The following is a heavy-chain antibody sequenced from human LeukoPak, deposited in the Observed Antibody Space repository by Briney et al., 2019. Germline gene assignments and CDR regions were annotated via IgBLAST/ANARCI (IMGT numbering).Heavy chain of an antibody. CDR3: ARAPVHSSGYYSLDP. CDR1: GGSISINSYY. CDR2: IYYSGST. V-gene: IGHV4-61*05. D-gene: IGHD3-22*01. Sequence: SETLSLTCTVSGGSISINSYYWGWIRQPPGKGLEWIGYIYYSGSTNYNPSLKSRVTISVDTSKNQFSLKLSSVTAADTAVYYCARAPVHSSGYYSLDPWGQGTLVTVSS. J-gene: IGHJ5*02.